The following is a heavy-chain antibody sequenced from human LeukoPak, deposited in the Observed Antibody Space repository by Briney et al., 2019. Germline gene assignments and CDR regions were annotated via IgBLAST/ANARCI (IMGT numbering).Heavy chain of an antibody. Sequence: PGGSLRLSCEASGFTFSTYSMNWVRQAPGKGLDWISYISRSSTTIYYADSVKGRFTISRDDAKNSLYLQMNGLRDEDTAVYYCAREAIWGQGTMVTVSS. V-gene: IGHV3-48*02. CDR1: GFTFSTYS. J-gene: IGHJ3*02. CDR3: AREAI. CDR2: ISRSSTTI.